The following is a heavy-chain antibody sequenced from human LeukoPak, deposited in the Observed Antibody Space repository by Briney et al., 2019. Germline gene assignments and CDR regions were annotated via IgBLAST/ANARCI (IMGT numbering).Heavy chain of an antibody. CDR1: GFSFNTYW. V-gene: IGHV3-66*04. CDR3: VRQSLGYCSSTSCYTDRGVFDY. Sequence: GGSLRLSCVASGFSFNTYWMSWVRQAPGKGLEWVSVIYSGGSTYYADSVKGRFTISRDNSKNTLYLQMNSLKTEDTAVYYCVRQSLGYCSSTSCYTDRGVFDYWGQGTLVTVSS. CDR2: IYSGGST. J-gene: IGHJ4*02. D-gene: IGHD2-2*02.